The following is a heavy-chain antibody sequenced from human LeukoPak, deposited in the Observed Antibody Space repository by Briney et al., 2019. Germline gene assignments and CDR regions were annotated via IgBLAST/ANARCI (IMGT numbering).Heavy chain of an antibody. CDR1: GGSFSDYY. Sequence: SETLSLTCAVYGGSFSDYYWTWIRQPPGKGLEWIGKIDDSGITNYNPSLKSRVTISVDTSKNQFSLKLTSVTAADTAVYYCARGGSFWFGELPYYFDFWGQGSLVTVSS. CDR3: ARGGSFWFGELPYYFDF. J-gene: IGHJ4*02. V-gene: IGHV4-34*01. D-gene: IGHD3-10*01. CDR2: IDDSGIT.